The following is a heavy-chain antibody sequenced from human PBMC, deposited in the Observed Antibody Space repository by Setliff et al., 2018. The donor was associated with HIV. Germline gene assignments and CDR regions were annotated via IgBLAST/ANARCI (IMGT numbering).Heavy chain of an antibody. V-gene: IGHV4-34*01. CDR1: GGSFSGYH. D-gene: IGHD3-10*01. CDR2: INHSGRT. CDR3: ASGPGYGWGSYRLDY. Sequence: LSETLSLTCAVYGGSFSGYHWNWIRQPPGKGLEWIGEINHSGRTNYNPSLKSRVTISVDTSKNQFSLKLRSVTAADTAMYYCASGPGYGWGSYRLDYWGQGTLVTVSS. J-gene: IGHJ4*02.